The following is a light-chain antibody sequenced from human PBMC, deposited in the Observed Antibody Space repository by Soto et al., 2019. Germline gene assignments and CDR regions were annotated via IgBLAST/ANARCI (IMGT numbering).Light chain of an antibody. CDR2: QDS. V-gene: IGLV3-1*01. Sequence: SSELTQPPSVSLPPGQTASITCSGDKLGDKYACWYQQKPGQSPVLVIYQDSKRPSGIPERFSGSNSGNTATLTISGTQAMDEADYYCQAWDSVVVFGGGTKLTVL. J-gene: IGLJ2*01. CDR3: QAWDSVVV. CDR1: KLGDKY.